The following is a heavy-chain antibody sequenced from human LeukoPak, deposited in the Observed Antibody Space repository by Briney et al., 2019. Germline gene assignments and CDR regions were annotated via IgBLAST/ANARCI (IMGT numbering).Heavy chain of an antibody. Sequence: QSGGSLRLSCAASGFTFSSYEMNWVRQAPGKGLEWVSYISSSGSTIYYADSVKGRFTISRDNAKNSLYLQMNSLRAEDTAIYYCVREMGGYPFDHWGQGTLVTVSS. CDR1: GFTFSSYE. CDR3: VREMGGYPFDH. D-gene: IGHD5-12*01. J-gene: IGHJ4*02. V-gene: IGHV3-48*03. CDR2: ISSSGSTI.